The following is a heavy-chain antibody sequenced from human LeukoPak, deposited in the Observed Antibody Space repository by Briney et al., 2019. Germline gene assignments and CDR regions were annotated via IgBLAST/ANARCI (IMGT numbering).Heavy chain of an antibody. CDR3: ARMNKSGANNWFDP. V-gene: IGHV1-2*02. Sequence: GASVKVSCKASGYTFTGYYMHWVRQAPGQGLEWMGWINPNSGGTNYAQKFQGRVTITRDTSINTAYMELSSLSSEDTAIYYCARMNKSGANNWFDPWGQGTLVTVSS. D-gene: IGHD1/OR15-1a*01. J-gene: IGHJ5*02. CDR2: INPNSGGT. CDR1: GYTFTGYY.